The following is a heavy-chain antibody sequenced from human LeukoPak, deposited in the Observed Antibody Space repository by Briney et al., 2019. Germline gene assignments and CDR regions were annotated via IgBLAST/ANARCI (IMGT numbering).Heavy chain of an antibody. CDR3: ARGDDSSGYYYGVAY. Sequence: GGSLRLSCAASGFTFSDYYMSWIRRAPGKGLEWVSYISGSSSYTNNADSVKGRFTISRDNAKNSLYLQMNGLRAEDTAVYYCARGDDSSGYYYGVAYWGQGTLVTVSS. CDR2: ISGSSSYT. D-gene: IGHD3-22*01. J-gene: IGHJ4*02. CDR1: GFTFSDYY. V-gene: IGHV3-11*05.